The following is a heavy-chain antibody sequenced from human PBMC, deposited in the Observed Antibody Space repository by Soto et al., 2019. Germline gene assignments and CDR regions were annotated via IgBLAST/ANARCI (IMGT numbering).Heavy chain of an antibody. Sequence: QVQLVQSGAEVKKPGSSVKVSCKASGGTFSSYAISWVRQAPGQGLEWMGGIIPIFGTANYAQKFQGRVTITADESTSTAYMELSCLRSEDTAVYYCARGAGYYDILTGSFDYWGQGTLVTVSS. V-gene: IGHV1-69*01. CDR1: GGTFSSYA. J-gene: IGHJ4*02. CDR2: IIPIFGTA. D-gene: IGHD3-9*01. CDR3: ARGAGYYDILTGSFDY.